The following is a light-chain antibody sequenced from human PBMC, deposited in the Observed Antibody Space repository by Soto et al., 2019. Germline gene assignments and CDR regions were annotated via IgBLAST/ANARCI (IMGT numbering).Light chain of an antibody. J-gene: IGKJ1*01. V-gene: IGKV1-5*01. Sequence: DIQMTQSPSTLSASVGDRVTITCRASQSISNWLAWYQQKTGKAPKLLMYDASTLEGGVPSRFDGSGSGTEFNLTISSLQPDDFATYYCQQYYSYPWTFGQGTKVEIK. CDR2: DAS. CDR3: QQYYSYPWT. CDR1: QSISNW.